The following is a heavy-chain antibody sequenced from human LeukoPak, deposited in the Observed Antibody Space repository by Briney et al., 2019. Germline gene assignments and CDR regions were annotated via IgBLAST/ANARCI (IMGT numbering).Heavy chain of an antibody. CDR1: GYTFTGYY. V-gene: IGHV1-2*02. J-gene: IGHJ4*02. Sequence: ASVKVSCNASGYTFTGYYMHWVRQAPGQGLEWMGWINPNSGGTNYAQKFQGRVTMTRDTSISTAYMELSRLRSDDTAVYYCARARAGVAARPIYYFDYWGQGTLVTVSS. D-gene: IGHD6-6*01. CDR3: ARARAGVAARPIYYFDY. CDR2: INPNSGGT.